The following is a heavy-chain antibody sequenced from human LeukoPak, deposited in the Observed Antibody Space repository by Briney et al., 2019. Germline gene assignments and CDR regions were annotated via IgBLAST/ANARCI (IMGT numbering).Heavy chain of an antibody. V-gene: IGHV1-2*02. CDR1: GYTFTGYY. J-gene: IGHJ5*02. D-gene: IGHD6-19*01. Sequence: GASVKVSCKASGYTFTGYYMHWVRQAPGQGLEGMGWINPNSGGTNYAQKFQGRVTMTRDTSISTAYMELSRLRSDDTAVYYCARIAVAGTDWFDPWGQGTLVTVSS. CDR3: ARIAVAGTDWFDP. CDR2: INPNSGGT.